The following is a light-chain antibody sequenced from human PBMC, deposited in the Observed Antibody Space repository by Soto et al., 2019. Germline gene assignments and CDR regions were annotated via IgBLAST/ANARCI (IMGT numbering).Light chain of an antibody. CDR3: QHYNSYSEA. CDR2: ATS. J-gene: IGKJ1*01. CDR1: QNIDNY. Sequence: DIQMTQSPASLSASLGDRVTITCRASQNIDNYLNWYQLKPGKAPKLLIYATSTLQSGVPSRFSGSGSGTEFTLTISSLQPDDFATYYCQHYNSYSEAFGQGTQGGYQ. V-gene: IGKV1-5*01.